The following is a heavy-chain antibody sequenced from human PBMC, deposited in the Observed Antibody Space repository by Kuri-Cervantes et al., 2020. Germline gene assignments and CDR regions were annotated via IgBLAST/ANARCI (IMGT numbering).Heavy chain of an antibody. V-gene: IGHV1-2*02. CDR3: ARVGKGGSSSLQGYYYMDV. J-gene: IGHJ6*03. D-gene: IGHD6-6*01. CDR1: GFTFSSYG. CDR2: INPNSGGT. Sequence: GESLKISCAASGFTFSSYGMHWVRQAPGQGLEWMGWINPNSGGTNYAQKFQGRVTMTRDTSISTAYMELSRLRSDDTAVYYCARVGKGGSSSLQGYYYMDVWGKGTTVTVSS.